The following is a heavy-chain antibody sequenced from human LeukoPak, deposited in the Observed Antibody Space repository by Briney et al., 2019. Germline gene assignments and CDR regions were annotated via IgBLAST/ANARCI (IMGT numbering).Heavy chain of an antibody. V-gene: IGHV3-30*04. CDR3: ARDFDEYVWGSYRYTFDY. CDR1: GFTFSSCA. CDR2: ISYDGSNK. Sequence: GGSLRLSCAASGFTFSSCAMHWVRQAPGKGLEWEAVISYDGSNKYYADSVKGRFTISRDNSKNTLYLQMNSLRAEDTAVYYCARDFDEYVWGSYRYTFDYWGQGTLVTVSS. J-gene: IGHJ4*02. D-gene: IGHD3-16*02.